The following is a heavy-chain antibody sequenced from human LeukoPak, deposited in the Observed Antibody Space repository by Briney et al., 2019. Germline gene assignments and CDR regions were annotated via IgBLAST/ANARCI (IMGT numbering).Heavy chain of an antibody. CDR3: ARRNGRSGARFVDY. V-gene: IGHV4-34*01. D-gene: IGHD6-19*01. Sequence: SETLSLTCAVYGGSSSGYYWSWIRQPPGKGLEWIGEINHSGSTNYNPSLKSRVTISVDTSKNQFSLKLSSVTAADTAVYYCARRNGRSGARFVDYWGQGTLVTVSS. J-gene: IGHJ4*02. CDR1: GGSSSGYY. CDR2: INHSGST.